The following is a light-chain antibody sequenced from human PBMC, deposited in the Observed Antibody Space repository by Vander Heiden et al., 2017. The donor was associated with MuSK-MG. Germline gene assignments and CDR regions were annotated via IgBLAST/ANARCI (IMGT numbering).Light chain of an antibody. J-gene: IGLJ3*02. CDR1: SSNIGAGYD. CDR3: QSYDSSRSGWV. V-gene: IGLV1-40*01. Sequence: QSVLTQPPSVSGAPGQRVTISCTGSSSNIGAGYDVPWYQQLPGTAPKLLIYGNSNRPSGVPDRFSGSKSGTSASLAITGLQAEDEADYYCQSYDSSRSGWVFGGGTKLTVL. CDR2: GNS.